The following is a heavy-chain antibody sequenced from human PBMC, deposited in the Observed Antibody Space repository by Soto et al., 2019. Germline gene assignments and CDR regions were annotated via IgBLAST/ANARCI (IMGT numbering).Heavy chain of an antibody. CDR3: ARGRGHCSGGRCYHDAFDI. CDR2: IYYAGST. Sequence: SETLSLTCTVSGGSMISYYWSWIRQPPGRGLEWIGFIYYAGSTKYNPSLNSRVTISVDTSKNQFSLNLSSLTAADTAIYYCARGRGHCSGGRCYHDAFDIWGQGTMVT. CDR1: GGSMISYY. V-gene: IGHV4-59*01. J-gene: IGHJ3*02. D-gene: IGHD2-15*01.